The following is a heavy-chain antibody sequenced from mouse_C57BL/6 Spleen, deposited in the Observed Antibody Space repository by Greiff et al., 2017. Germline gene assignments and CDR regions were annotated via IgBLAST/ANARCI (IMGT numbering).Heavy chain of an antibody. Sequence: QVQLQQSGPELVKPGASVKISCKASGYAFSSSWMNWVKQRPGKGLEWIGRIYPGDGDTNYNGKFKGKATLTADKSSSTAYMLLSSLTSEDSAVYFCAYPFAYWGQGTLVTVSA. J-gene: IGHJ3*01. D-gene: IGHD5-5*01. CDR2: IYPGDGDT. CDR3: AYPFAY. V-gene: IGHV1-82*01. CDR1: GYAFSSSW.